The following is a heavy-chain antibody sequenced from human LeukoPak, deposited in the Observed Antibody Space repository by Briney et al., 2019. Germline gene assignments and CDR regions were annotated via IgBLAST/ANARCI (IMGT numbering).Heavy chain of an antibody. Sequence: SETLSLTCTVSGGSISSYYWSWIRQPPGKGLEWIGYIDYSGNTNYNPSLKSRVTISVDTSKNQFSLKLSSVTAADTAVYYCARLPTDLLAFDYWGQGTLVTVSS. CDR2: IDYSGNT. J-gene: IGHJ4*02. CDR3: ARLPTDLLAFDY. V-gene: IGHV4-59*08. D-gene: IGHD2-8*02. CDR1: GGSISSYY.